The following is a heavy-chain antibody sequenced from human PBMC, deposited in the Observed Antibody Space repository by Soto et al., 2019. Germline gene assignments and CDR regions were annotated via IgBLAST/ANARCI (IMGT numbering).Heavy chain of an antibody. D-gene: IGHD3-10*01. CDR3: ARDQNGSGSYNAFDI. Sequence: GGSLRLSCAASGFTFSSYSMNWVRQAPGKGLEWVSSISSSSSYIYYADSVKGRFTIARDNAKNSLYLQMSSLRAEDTAVYDCARDQNGSGSYNAFDIWGQGTMVTVSS. CDR1: GFTFSSYS. V-gene: IGHV3-21*01. J-gene: IGHJ3*02. CDR2: ISSSSSYI.